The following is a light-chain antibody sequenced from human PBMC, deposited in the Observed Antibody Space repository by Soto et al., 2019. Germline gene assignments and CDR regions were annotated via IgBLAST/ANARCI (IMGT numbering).Light chain of an antibody. Sequence: QSVLTQSPSASASLGASVKLTCTLSSGHNHYAIAWHQQQPEKGPRYLMKLNSDGSHSKGDGIPDRFSGSSSGAERYLTISSLQSEDEADYYCQTWGTGIRVVFGGGTKVTVL. V-gene: IGLV4-69*01. CDR2: LNSDGSH. CDR3: QTWGTGIRVV. CDR1: SGHNHYA. J-gene: IGLJ2*01.